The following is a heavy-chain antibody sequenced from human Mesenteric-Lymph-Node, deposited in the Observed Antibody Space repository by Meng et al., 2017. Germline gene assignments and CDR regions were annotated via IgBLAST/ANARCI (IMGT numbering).Heavy chain of an antibody. CDR2: ISSSSSYI. V-gene: IGHV3-21*04. Sequence: GESLKISCAASDFTFSTYSMAWVRQAPGKGLEWVSSISSSSSYIYYADSVKGRFTISRDNSKNTLYLQMNSLRAEDTAVYYCAQDRGLSSGSSDYWGQGTLVTVSS. CDR3: AQDRGLSSGSSDY. D-gene: IGHD6-19*01. J-gene: IGHJ4*02. CDR1: DFTFSTYS.